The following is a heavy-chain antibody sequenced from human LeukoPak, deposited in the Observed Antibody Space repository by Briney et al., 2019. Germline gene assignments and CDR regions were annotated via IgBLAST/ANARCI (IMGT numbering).Heavy chain of an antibody. J-gene: IGHJ4*02. D-gene: IGHD6-13*01. CDR2: ISPTGSTA. V-gene: IGHV3-74*01. Sequence: GGSLRLSCAASGFSFSGHWMHWARQLPGKGLVWVSRISPTGSTASYADSVKGRFTVSRDNAKNTLYLQVNNLRAEDTAVYYCARGPSSNWSGLDFWGQGTLLTVSS. CDR3: ARGPSSNWSGLDF. CDR1: GFSFSGHW.